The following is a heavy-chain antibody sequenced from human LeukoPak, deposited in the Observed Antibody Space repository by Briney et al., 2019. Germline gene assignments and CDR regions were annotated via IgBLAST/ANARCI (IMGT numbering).Heavy chain of an antibody. CDR2: IYPGDSDT. CDR3: ARGSSSSWRFYYFNY. CDR1: GYSFTSYW. Sequence: KPGESLKLSCKGSGYSFTSYWIGWVRQMPGKGLEWMGIIYPGDSDTKYNPSFQGQVTISADKSISTAYLQWSSLRASDTAMYYCARGSSSSWRFYYFNYWGQGTLVTVSS. V-gene: IGHV5-51*03. J-gene: IGHJ4*02. D-gene: IGHD6-13*01.